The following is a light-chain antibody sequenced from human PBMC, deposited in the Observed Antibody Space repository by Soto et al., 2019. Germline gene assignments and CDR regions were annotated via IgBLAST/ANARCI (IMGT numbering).Light chain of an antibody. Sequence: QSVLTQPASVSGSPGQSITISCTGTSSDVGGYNYVSWYQQHPGKAPKLMIYEVSNRPSGVSNRFSGSKSGNTASLTISGLQAEDEADHYCSSYTSIITLVFGGGTKLTVL. V-gene: IGLV2-14*01. CDR1: SSDVGGYNY. J-gene: IGLJ2*01. CDR3: SSYTSIITLV. CDR2: EVS.